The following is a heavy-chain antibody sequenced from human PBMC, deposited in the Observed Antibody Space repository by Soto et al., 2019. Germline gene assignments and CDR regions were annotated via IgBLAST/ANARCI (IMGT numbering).Heavy chain of an antibody. CDR2: ISAYNGNT. CDR3: ARVSGDMVRPVIISCYFDY. J-gene: IGHJ4*03. V-gene: IGHV1-18*01. CDR1: GYTFTSYG. Sequence: QVQLVQSGAEVKKPGASVKVSCKASGYTFTSYGISWVRQAPGQGLEWMGRISAYNGNTNYAQKFQGRVTMTTDTSTSTVYMELSSLRSDDTAVYYCARVSGDMVRPVIISCYFDYWGHGTLVTVSS. D-gene: IGHD3-10*01.